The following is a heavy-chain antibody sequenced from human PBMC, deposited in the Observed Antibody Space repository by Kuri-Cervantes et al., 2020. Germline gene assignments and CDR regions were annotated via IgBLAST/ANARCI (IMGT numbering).Heavy chain of an antibody. J-gene: IGHJ4*02. Sequence: ASVKVSCKASGYIFTSYYMHWVRQAPGQGLEWMGIINPSGGSTSYAQKFQGRVTMTRDTSTSTVYMELSSLRSEDTAVYYCATWEVGATPFDYWGQGTLITVSS. V-gene: IGHV1-46*01. CDR1: GYIFTSYY. D-gene: IGHD1-26*01. CDR3: ATWEVGATPFDY. CDR2: INPSGGST.